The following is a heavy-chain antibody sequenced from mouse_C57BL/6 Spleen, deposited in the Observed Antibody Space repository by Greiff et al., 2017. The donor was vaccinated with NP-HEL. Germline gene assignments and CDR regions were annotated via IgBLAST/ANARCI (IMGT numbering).Heavy chain of an antibody. CDR1: GFNFKDYY. D-gene: IGHD1-1*01. J-gene: IGHJ2*01. Sequence: DVKLVESGAELVKPGASVKLSCTASGFNFKDYYMHWVQQRTEQGLEWIGRIDTADGETKNAPKFQGKATITANTSSITANLQLSNLTSVDTAVNYCASFITTVVAIDYWGQGTTLTVSS. CDR3: ASFITTVVAIDY. CDR2: IDTADGET. V-gene: IGHV14-2*01.